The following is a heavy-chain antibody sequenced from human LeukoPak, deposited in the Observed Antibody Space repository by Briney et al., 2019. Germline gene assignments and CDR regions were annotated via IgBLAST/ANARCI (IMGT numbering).Heavy chain of an antibody. D-gene: IGHD2-2*01. CDR2: IKSTGDTT. J-gene: IGHJ4*02. CDR1: GYTFTSYH. Sequence: ASVQVSCKTSGYTFTSYHMHWVRQAPGQGLEWVAIIKSTGDTTVYAQKFQGRVTVTRDTSTSTVYMDLSSLSSEDTAVYYCVKEDAHTYYFDFWGPGTLVTVSS. V-gene: IGHV1-46*01. CDR3: VKEDAHTYYFDF.